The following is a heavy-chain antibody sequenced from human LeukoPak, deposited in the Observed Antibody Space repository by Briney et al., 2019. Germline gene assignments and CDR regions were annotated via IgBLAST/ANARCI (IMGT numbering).Heavy chain of an antibody. CDR2: ISGSGGST. CDR3: ARGRLNYDFWSGYYG. J-gene: IGHJ4*02. D-gene: IGHD3-3*01. CDR1: GFTFSSYA. V-gene: IGHV3-23*01. Sequence: GSLRLSCAASGFTFSSYAMSWVRQAPGKGLEWVSAISGSGGSTYYADSVKGRFTISRDNSKNTLYLQMNSLRAEDTAVYYCARGRLNYDFWSGYYGWGQGTLVTVSS.